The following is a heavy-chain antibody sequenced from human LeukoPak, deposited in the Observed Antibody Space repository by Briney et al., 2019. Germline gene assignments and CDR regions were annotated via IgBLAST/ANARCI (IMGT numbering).Heavy chain of an antibody. CDR1: GGSFSGYY. CDR2: INHSGST. D-gene: IGHD2-8*01. Sequence: SETLSLICTVYGGSFSGYYWSWIRQPPGKGLEWIGEINHSGSTNYNPSLKSRVTISVDTSKNQFSLKLSSVTAADTAVYYCSGVGLGYCTNGVCYSYFDYWGQGTLVTVSS. J-gene: IGHJ4*02. CDR3: SGVGLGYCTNGVCYSYFDY. V-gene: IGHV4-34*01.